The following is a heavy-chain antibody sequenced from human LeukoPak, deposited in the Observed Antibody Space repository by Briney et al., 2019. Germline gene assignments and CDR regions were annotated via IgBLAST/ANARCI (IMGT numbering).Heavy chain of an antibody. J-gene: IGHJ4*02. CDR3: ARTAMVRGVMLDY. CDR1: GGSISSSSYY. V-gene: IGHV4-39*01. Sequence: SETLSLTCTVSGGSISSSSYYWGWIRQPPGKGLEWTGSIYYSGSTYYNPSLKSRVTISVDTSKNQFSLKLSSVTAADTAVYYCARTAMVRGVMLDYWGQGTLVTVSS. D-gene: IGHD3-10*01. CDR2: IYYSGST.